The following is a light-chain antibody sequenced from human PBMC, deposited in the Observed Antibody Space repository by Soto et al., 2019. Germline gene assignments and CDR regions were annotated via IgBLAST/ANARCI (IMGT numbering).Light chain of an antibody. V-gene: IGLV2-11*01. CDR3: CSYAGSYTLL. CDR2: DVN. J-gene: IGLJ2*01. Sequence: QSVLTQPRSVSGSPGQSVTISCTGTSGDVGGYKYVSWYQQHPGKAPKLMIYDVNKWPSGVPDRFSGSKSGNTASLTISGLQAEDEADYYCCSYAGSYTLLFGGGTKVTVL. CDR1: SGDVGGYKY.